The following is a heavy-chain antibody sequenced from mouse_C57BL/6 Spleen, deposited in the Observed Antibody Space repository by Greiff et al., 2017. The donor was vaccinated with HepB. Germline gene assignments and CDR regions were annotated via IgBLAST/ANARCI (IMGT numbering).Heavy chain of an antibody. Sequence: EVKLVESGGGLVKPGGSLKLSCAASGFTFSSYAMSWVRQTPEKRLEWVATISDGGSYTYYPDNVKGRFTISRDNAKNNLYLQMSHLKSEDTAMYYCARDREPYAMDYWGQGTSVTVSS. J-gene: IGHJ4*01. V-gene: IGHV5-4*01. CDR3: ARDREPYAMDY. CDR1: GFTFSSYA. CDR2: ISDGGSYT.